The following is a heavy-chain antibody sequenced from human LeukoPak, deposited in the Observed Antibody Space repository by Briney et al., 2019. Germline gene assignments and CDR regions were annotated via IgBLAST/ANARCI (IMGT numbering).Heavy chain of an antibody. D-gene: IGHD6-19*01. CDR3: ARDEGNSGWYTFDY. V-gene: IGHV6-1*01. CDR2: TYYRSKWYN. Sequence: SQTLSLTCAIPGDSVSSNNGAWNWVRQSPSRGLEWLGRTYYRSKWYNDYAESMKGRVSISPDTSKNQFSLQLNSVTPEDTAVYYCARDEGNSGWYTFDYWGQGTLVTVSS. J-gene: IGHJ4*02. CDR1: GDSVSSNNGA.